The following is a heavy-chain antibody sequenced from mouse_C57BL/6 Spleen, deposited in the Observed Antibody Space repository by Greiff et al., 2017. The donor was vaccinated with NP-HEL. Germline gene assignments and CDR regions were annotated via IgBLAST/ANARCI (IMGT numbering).Heavy chain of an antibody. CDR1: GYTFTSYG. CDR3: ARRKDGYPYAMDY. V-gene: IGHV1-81*01. D-gene: IGHD2-3*01. CDR2: IYPRSGNT. J-gene: IGHJ4*01. Sequence: VKLMESGAELARPGASVKLSCKASGYTFTSYGISWVKQRTGQGLEWIGEIYPRSGNTYYNEKFKGKATLTADKSSSTAYMELRSLTSEDSAVYFCARRKDGYPYAMDYWGQGTSVTVSS.